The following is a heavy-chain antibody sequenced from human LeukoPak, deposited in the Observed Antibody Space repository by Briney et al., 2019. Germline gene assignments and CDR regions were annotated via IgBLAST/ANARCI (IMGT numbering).Heavy chain of an antibody. CDR1: GGTFSSSA. J-gene: IGHJ4*02. V-gene: IGHV1-69*13. Sequence: ASVKVSCKASGGTFSSSAISWVRQAPGQGLEWMGGIIPIFGTANYAQKFQGRVTITADESTSTAYMELSSLRSEDTAVYYCVRDTDPWGPWSSPGPDYQFGYWGQGTLVTVSS. D-gene: IGHD3-16*01. CDR3: VRDTDPWGPWSSPGPDYQFGY. CDR2: IIPIFGTA.